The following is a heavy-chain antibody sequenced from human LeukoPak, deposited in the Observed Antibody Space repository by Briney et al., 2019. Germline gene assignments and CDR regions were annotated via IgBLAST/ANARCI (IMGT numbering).Heavy chain of an antibody. CDR1: GFTFSSYW. J-gene: IGHJ2*01. CDR2: INSDGSST. D-gene: IGHD6-19*01. CDR3: ARPPEGNSGRWYFDL. V-gene: IGHV3-74*01. Sequence: GGSQRLSCAASGFTFSSYWMHWVRQAPGKGLVWVSRINSDGSSTSYADSVKGRFTISRDNAKNTLYLQMNSLRAEDTAVYYCARPPEGNSGRWYFDLWGRGTLVTVSS.